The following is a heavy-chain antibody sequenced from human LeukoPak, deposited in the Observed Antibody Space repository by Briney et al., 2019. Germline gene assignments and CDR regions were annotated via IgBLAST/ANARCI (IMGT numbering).Heavy chain of an antibody. V-gene: IGHV3-30*02. Sequence: QPGRSLRLSCAASGFTFSSYGMHWVRQAPGKGREGGTIIWYDGNSKHYADSVKGRFTISRDNSKSTLYLQMDSLRVEDTAVYYCAKDRSGTWSYYLWGQGTLVTVSS. CDR1: GFTFSSYG. J-gene: IGHJ5*02. CDR2: IWYDGNSK. CDR3: AKDRSGTWSYYL. D-gene: IGHD2-15*01.